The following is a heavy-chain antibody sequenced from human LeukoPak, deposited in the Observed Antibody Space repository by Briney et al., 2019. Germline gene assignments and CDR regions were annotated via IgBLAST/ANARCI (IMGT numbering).Heavy chain of an antibody. D-gene: IGHD3-22*01. Sequence: AASVKVSCKASGYTFSGYYMHWVRQAPGQGLEWMGWINPNSGGTKYAQKFQGRVTMTRDTSISTAYMELSRLRSDDTAVYYCARGVGEYYDSTRAGFDYWGQGTLVTVSS. V-gene: IGHV1-2*02. CDR3: ARGVGEYYDSTRAGFDY. CDR2: INPNSGGT. CDR1: GYTFSGYY. J-gene: IGHJ4*02.